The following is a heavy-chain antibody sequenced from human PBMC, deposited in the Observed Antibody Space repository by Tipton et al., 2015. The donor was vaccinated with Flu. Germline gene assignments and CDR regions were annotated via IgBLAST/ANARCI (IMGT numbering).Heavy chain of an antibody. CDR1: GFTFSSYW. V-gene: IGHV3-7*01. Sequence: SLRLSCAASGFTFSSYWMSWVRQAPGKGLEWVANIKQDGSTKYYVDSVKGRFTISRDNSRNSLYLQMDSLRAEDTAVYYCARLGLPDFWGRGNLVTVSS. J-gene: IGHJ4*02. D-gene: IGHD3-16*01. CDR2: IKQDGSTK. CDR3: ARLGLPDF.